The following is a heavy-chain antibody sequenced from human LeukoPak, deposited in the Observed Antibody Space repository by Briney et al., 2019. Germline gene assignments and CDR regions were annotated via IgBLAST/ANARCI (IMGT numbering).Heavy chain of an antibody. CDR1: GGSFSGYY. J-gene: IGHJ4*02. D-gene: IGHD4-23*01. V-gene: IGHV4-34*01. Sequence: ASETLSLTCAVYGGSFSGYYWSWIRQPPGKGLEWIGEIKHSGSTNYNPSLKSRVTISVDTSKNQFSLKLSSVTAADTAVYYCAGTPVVTQEGFDYWGQGTLVTVSS. CDR2: IKHSGST. CDR3: AGTPVVTQEGFDY.